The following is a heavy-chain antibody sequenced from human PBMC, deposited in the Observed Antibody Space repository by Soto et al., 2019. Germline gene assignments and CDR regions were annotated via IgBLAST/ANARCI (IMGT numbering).Heavy chain of an antibody. CDR2: IYHSGNT. CDR3: AREAAVEGMDV. CDR1: GDSISSDGYY. V-gene: IGHV4-31*03. Sequence: QVQLQESGPGLVKPSQTLSLTCTVSGDSISSDGYYWSWNRQHPGKGLEWIGYIYHSGNTYYNPSLKSRVTISADTSKNQVSLKVSSVTAADTAVYYCAREAAVEGMDVWGQGTTVTVS. J-gene: IGHJ6*02. D-gene: IGHD2-15*01.